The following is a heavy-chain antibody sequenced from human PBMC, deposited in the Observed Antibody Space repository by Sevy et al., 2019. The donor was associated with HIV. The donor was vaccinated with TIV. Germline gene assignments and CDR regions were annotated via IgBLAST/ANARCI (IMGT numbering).Heavy chain of an antibody. V-gene: IGHV3-23*01. CDR2: ISGSGIST. D-gene: IGHD5-12*01. J-gene: IGHJ4*02. CDR3: AKGTGYSGYETDY. Sequence: GGSLRLSCAASGFTFSSYAMSWVRQAPGKGLEWVSAISGSGISTYYADSVKGRFTTSRDNFKNTLYLQMNNLRAEDTAVFYCAKGTGYSGYETDYWGQGTLVTVSS. CDR1: GFTFSSYA.